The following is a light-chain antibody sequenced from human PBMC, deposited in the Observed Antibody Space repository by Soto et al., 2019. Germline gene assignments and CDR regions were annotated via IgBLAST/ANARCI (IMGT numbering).Light chain of an antibody. V-gene: IGKV1-8*01. CDR1: QGISNY. CDR3: QQYYSYPS. J-gene: IGKJ1*01. CDR2: AAS. Sequence: IQMTQSPSSLSACVGDRVTITCRSSQGISNYLAWYQQKPGKDPKLLIYAASTLQSGVPSRFSGSGSGTDFTLTISCLQSEDFATYYCQQYYSYPSFGQGTKVDI.